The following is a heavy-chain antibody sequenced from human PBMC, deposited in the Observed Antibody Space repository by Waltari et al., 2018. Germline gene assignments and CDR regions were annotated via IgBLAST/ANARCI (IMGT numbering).Heavy chain of an antibody. D-gene: IGHD1-7*01. Sequence: EGQLLESGGGLVQPGGSLRLSCAASGFTITTYAMTWVRQVPGKGLEWVAGISVSGRDTYYADSVRGRFTISRDNSRNTLYLQMNSLRADDTAVYYCAKETWNYGGDYYYGMDVWGQGTTVTVSS. V-gene: IGHV3-23*01. CDR3: AKETWNYGGDYYYGMDV. CDR1: GFTITTYA. J-gene: IGHJ6*02. CDR2: ISVSGRDT.